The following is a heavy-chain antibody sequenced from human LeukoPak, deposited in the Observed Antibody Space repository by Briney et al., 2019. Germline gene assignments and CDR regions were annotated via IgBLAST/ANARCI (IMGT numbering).Heavy chain of an antibody. Sequence: AGGSLRLSCAASGFTFSSYAMNWVRKAPGKGLEWVSGIRGSGGTTYYADSVKGRVTISRDNSKNTLYLQMNSLRAEDTAVYYCAKGSRSGGSYYFDYCGQGTLVTVSS. V-gene: IGHV3-23*01. CDR1: GFTFSSYA. J-gene: IGHJ4*02. CDR2: IRGSGGTT. D-gene: IGHD2-15*01. CDR3: AKGSRSGGSYYFDY.